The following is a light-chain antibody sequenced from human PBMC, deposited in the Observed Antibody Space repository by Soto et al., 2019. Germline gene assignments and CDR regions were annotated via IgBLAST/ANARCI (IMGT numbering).Light chain of an antibody. CDR1: QSVSRN. Sequence: EIVMTQSPATLSVSPGERATLSCRASQSVSRNLAWYQQNPGQAPRLLIYGASPRATGIPARFSGSGSGTEFTLTISSLQSEDFAVYYCQQYNNWPPLTFGGGTKVEIK. V-gene: IGKV3-15*01. CDR2: GAS. J-gene: IGKJ4*01. CDR3: QQYNNWPPLT.